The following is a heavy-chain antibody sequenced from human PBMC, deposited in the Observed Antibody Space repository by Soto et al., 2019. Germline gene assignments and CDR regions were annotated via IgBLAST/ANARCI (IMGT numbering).Heavy chain of an antibody. D-gene: IGHD6-19*01. Sequence: TGGSLRLSCAASGFTFSSYAMHWVRQAPGKGLEWVAVISYDGSNKYYADSVKGRFTISRDNSKNTLYLQMNSLRAEDTAVYYCAREPRHECVRGWIWQNYYYGMDVWGQGTTVTVSS. CDR3: AREPRHECVRGWIWQNYYYGMDV. V-gene: IGHV3-30-3*01. J-gene: IGHJ6*02. CDR1: GFTFSSYA. CDR2: ISYDGSNK.